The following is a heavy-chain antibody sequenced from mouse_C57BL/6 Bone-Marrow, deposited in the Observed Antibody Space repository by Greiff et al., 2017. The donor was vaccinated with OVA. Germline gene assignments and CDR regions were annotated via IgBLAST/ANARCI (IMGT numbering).Heavy chain of an antibody. CDR2: INPSTGGT. Sequence: VQLQQSGPELVKPGASVKISCKASGYSFTGYYMNWVKQSPEKSLEWIGEINPSTGGTTYNQKFKAKATLTVDKSSSTAYMQLKSLTSEDSAVYYCARWRIYYDYGEAMDYWGQGTSVTVSS. D-gene: IGHD2-4*01. CDR1: GYSFTGYY. CDR3: ARWRIYYDYGEAMDY. J-gene: IGHJ4*01. V-gene: IGHV1-42*01.